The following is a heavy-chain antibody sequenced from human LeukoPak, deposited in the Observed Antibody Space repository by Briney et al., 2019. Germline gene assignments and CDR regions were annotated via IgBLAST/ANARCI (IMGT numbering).Heavy chain of an antibody. Sequence: SETLSLTCAVYGGSFSGYYWSWIRQPPGKGLEWIGEINHSGSTNYNPSLKSRVTISVDTPKNQFSLKLSSVTAADTAVYYCARLGGSPSVDYYGSGSYYTYFDYWGQGTLVTVSS. J-gene: IGHJ4*02. CDR2: INHSGST. V-gene: IGHV4-34*01. CDR3: ARLGGSPSVDYYGSGSYYTYFDY. D-gene: IGHD3-10*01. CDR1: GGSFSGYY.